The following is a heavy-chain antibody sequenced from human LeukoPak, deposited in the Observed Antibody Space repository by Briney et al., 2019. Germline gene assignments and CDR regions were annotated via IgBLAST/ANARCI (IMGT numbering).Heavy chain of an antibody. CDR2: IDSDTPTI. V-gene: IGHV3-48*01. CDR3: ARRAATERGHSYGLDY. Sequence: GGSLRLSCAASGFTFSTYSMNWVRQAPGKGLEWLSYIDSDTPTIYYADSVKGRFTISRDNAKNSLYLQMHSLRAEDTAIYYCARRAATERGHSYGLDYWGQGTLVTVSS. CDR1: GFTFSTYS. J-gene: IGHJ4*02. D-gene: IGHD5-18*01.